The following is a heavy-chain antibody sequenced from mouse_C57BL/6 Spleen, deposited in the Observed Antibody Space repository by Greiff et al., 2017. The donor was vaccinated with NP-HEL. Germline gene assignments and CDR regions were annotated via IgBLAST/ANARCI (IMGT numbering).Heavy chain of an antibody. CDR3: ARRDYFDY. CDR1: GYTFTSYW. V-gene: IGHV1-72*01. CDR2: IAPNRGGT. J-gene: IGHJ2*01. Sequence: VQLQQPGAELVKPGASVKLSCKASGYTFTSYWLHWVKQRPGRGLEWIGRIAPNRGGTKYNEKFKSKATLTVDKPSSTAYMQLSSLTSEDSAVYYCARRDYFDYWGQGTTLTVSS.